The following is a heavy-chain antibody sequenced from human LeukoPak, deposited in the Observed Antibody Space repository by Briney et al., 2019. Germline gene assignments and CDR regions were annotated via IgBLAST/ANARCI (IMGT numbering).Heavy chain of an antibody. V-gene: IGHV3-21*01. CDR1: GFSFSSGS. D-gene: IGHD3-10*01. CDR2: ISCRSGFI. Sequence: AGTLCLSCDVSGFSFSSGSYGWGRQPPPKGVEWVSSISCRSGFISYADSVKGRFTISRDNARNSLFLELSSLRPEDTAVYYCTRDQGVRYVFDTWGQGSLVTVSS. CDR3: TRDQGVRYVFDT. J-gene: IGHJ3*02.